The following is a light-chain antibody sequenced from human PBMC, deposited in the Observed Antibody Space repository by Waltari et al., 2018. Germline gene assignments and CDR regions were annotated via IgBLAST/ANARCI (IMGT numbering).Light chain of an antibody. CDR2: NNE. J-gene: IGLJ1*01. Sequence: QSVLTQPPSASGTPGQRVTIPCSGSSPNIGSKTVTWYQQLPGTAPKLLIFNNEDRPSGVPDRFSGSWSGTSASLAISGLQSDDEATYYCASWDGSLSGYVFGTGTRVTVL. CDR1: SPNIGSKT. V-gene: IGLV1-44*01. CDR3: ASWDGSLSGYV.